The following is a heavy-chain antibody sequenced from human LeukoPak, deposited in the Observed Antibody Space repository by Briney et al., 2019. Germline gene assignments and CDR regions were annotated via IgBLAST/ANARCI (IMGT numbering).Heavy chain of an antibody. CDR1: GASISTNFYY. V-gene: IGHV4-39*01. CDR3: ARILKTDAYNVVDY. J-gene: IGHJ4*02. CDR2: IYYTGST. D-gene: IGHD5-24*01. Sequence: KPSETLSLTCTVSGASISTNFYYWGWIRQPPGKGLEWIGTIYYTGSTYYNPSLKSRVTISVDTSKNQFSLKLRSVTAADTAVYYCARILKTDAYNVVDYWGQGTLVTVSS.